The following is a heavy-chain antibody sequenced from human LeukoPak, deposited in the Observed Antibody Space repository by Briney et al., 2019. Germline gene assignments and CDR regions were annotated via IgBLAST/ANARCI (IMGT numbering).Heavy chain of an antibody. Sequence: LETLSHTCSVSGASISGHYWSWIRQPPGKGLEWIAYIYHSEAPNYNPSLNARVTMSLDMSKNQFSLRLTSVTAADTAIYYCARGHYDLAPWGQGILVTVSS. CDR2: IYHSEAP. J-gene: IGHJ5*02. CDR1: GASISGHY. CDR3: ARGHYDLAP. D-gene: IGHD3/OR15-3a*01. V-gene: IGHV4-59*08.